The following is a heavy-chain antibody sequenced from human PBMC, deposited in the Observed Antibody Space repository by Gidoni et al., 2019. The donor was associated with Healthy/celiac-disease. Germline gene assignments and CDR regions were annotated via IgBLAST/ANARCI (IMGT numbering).Heavy chain of an antibody. CDR2: ISYDGSNK. D-gene: IGHD3-3*01. V-gene: IGHV3-30*03. J-gene: IGHJ4*02. CDR1: GFTFSSYG. CDR3: AQGGGGNSDFSY. Sequence: QVQLVESGGGVVQPGRSLRRSCAASGFTFSSYGMHWVRQAPGKGLEWVAVISYDGSNKYYADSVKGRFTISRDNSKNTLYLQMNSLRAEDTAVYYCAQGGGGNSDFSYWGQGTLVTVSS.